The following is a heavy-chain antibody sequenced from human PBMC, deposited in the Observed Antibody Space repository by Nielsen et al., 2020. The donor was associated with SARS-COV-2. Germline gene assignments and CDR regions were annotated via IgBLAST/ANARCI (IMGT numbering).Heavy chain of an antibody. V-gene: IGHV1-2*06. Sequence: WVRQAPGQGLEWMGRINPNSGGTNYAQKFQGRVTMTRDTSISTAYMELSRLRSDDTAAYYCARGMNGIAAAQHYYYGMDVWGQGTTVTVSS. J-gene: IGHJ6*02. D-gene: IGHD6-13*01. CDR3: ARGMNGIAAAQHYYYGMDV. CDR2: INPNSGGT.